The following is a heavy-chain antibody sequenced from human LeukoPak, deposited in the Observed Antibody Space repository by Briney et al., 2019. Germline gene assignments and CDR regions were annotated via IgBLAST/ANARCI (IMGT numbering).Heavy chain of an antibody. Sequence: PSQTLSLTCTVSGGSISSGGYYWGWIRQHPGKGLEWIGYIYYSGSTYYNPSLKSRVTISVDTSKNQFSLKLSSVTAADTAVHYCARGYYDSCGYRQDYWGQRTLVTVSS. CDR3: ARGYYDSCGYRQDY. V-gene: IGHV4-31*03. CDR2: IYYSGST. J-gene: IGHJ4*02. D-gene: IGHD3-22*01. CDR1: GGSISSGGYY.